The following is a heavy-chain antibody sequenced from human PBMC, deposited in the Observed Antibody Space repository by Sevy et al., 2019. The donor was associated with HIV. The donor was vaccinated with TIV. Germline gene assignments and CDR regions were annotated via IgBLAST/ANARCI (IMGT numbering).Heavy chain of an antibody. J-gene: IGHJ4*02. Sequence: ASVKVSCKVSGYTLSQLSMHWVRQAPGKGLEWMGSFEPEDDETINAQKFQGRVTMTEDRSTDTAYMELSSLRSEDTAVYYCATTKDYYDSSGSPFDYWGQGTLVTVSS. V-gene: IGHV1-24*01. CDR2: FEPEDDET. D-gene: IGHD3-22*01. CDR3: ATTKDYYDSSGSPFDY. CDR1: GYTLSQLS.